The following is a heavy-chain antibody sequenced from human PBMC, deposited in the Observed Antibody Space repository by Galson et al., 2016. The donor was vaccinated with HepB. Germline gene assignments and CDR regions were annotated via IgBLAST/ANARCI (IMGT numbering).Heavy chain of an antibody. Sequence: SLRLSCAASGFTVSNNYMSWVRQAPGKGLEWVSLIYSGGTTYYADSVKGRFTISRDSSKNTLYLQMNSLRAEDTAVYYCGGCRNSWYVDYWGQGALVTVSS. D-gene: IGHD2-2*01. CDR1: GFTVSNNY. J-gene: IGHJ4*02. CDR2: IYSGGTT. CDR3: GGCRNSWYVDY. V-gene: IGHV3-53*01.